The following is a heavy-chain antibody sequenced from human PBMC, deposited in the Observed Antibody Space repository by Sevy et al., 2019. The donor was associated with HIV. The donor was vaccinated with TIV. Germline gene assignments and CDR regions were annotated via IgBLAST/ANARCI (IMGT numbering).Heavy chain of an antibody. D-gene: IGHD3-22*01. J-gene: IGHJ4*02. Sequence: GGSLRLSCAASGFTFSSYAMHWVRQAPGKGLEWVAVISYDGSNKYYADSVKGRFTISRDNSKNTLYLQMDSLRAEDTAVYYCAKDRYYDSSGFYVWDYWGQGTLVTVSS. CDR2: ISYDGSNK. CDR1: GFTFSSYA. V-gene: IGHV3-30-3*01. CDR3: AKDRYYDSSGFYVWDY.